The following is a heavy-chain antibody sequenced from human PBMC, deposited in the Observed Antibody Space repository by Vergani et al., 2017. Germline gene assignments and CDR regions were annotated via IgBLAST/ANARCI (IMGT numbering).Heavy chain of an antibody. Sequence: QVQLQESGPGLVKPSETLSLLFDVFDFISNGHYWGWSRQSPQKGLEWIGSLYASGSTYYSPSLKSRVEISIDTSKNHFSLRLSGVTAADTAVYYCARHLRGYSYGEFDYWGQGREVTVSS. CDR2: LYASGST. D-gene: IGHD5-18*01. CDR1: DFISNGHY. J-gene: IGHJ4*02. V-gene: IGHV4-38-2*01. CDR3: ARHLRGYSYGEFDY.